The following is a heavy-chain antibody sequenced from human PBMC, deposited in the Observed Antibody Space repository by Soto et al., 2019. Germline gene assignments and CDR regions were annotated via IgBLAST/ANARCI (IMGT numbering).Heavy chain of an antibody. CDR2: ISAYNGNT. Sequence: QVQLVQSGAEVKKPGASVKVSCKASGYTFTSYGISRVRQAPGQGLEWMGWISAYNGNTNYAQKLQGRVTMTTDTSTSTAYMELRSLRSDDTAVYYCARVVTDYYDSSGYLVRVALFDPWGQGTLVTVSS. CDR3: ARVVTDYYDSSGYLVRVALFDP. D-gene: IGHD3-22*01. CDR1: GYTFTSYG. J-gene: IGHJ5*02. V-gene: IGHV1-18*01.